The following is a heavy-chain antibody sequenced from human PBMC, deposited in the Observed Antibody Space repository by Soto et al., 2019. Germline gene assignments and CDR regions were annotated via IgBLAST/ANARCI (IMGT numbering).Heavy chain of an antibody. D-gene: IGHD6-13*01. J-gene: IGHJ4*02. V-gene: IGHV1-18*01. Sequence: ASVKVSCKASGYTFTSYGISWVRQAPGQGLEWMGWISAYNGNTNYAQKLQGRVTMATDTSTSTAYMELRSLRSDDTAVYYFASGPTYSSSWESFDNWGKGTLFTISS. CDR2: ISAYNGNT. CDR3: ASGPTYSSSWESFDN. CDR1: GYTFTSYG.